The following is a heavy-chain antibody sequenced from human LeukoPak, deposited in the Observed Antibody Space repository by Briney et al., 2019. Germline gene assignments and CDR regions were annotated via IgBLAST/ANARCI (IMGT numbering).Heavy chain of an antibody. J-gene: IGHJ5*02. CDR2: IIPIFGTA. D-gene: IGHD5-12*01. Sequence: SVKVSCKASGGTFSSYAISWVRQAPGQGLEWMGGIIPIFGTANYAQKFQGRVTITADKSTSTAYMELSRLRSDDTAVYYCARGRLVATTVNWFDPWGQGTLVTVSS. CDR1: GGTFSSYA. V-gene: IGHV1-69*06. CDR3: ARGRLVATTVNWFDP.